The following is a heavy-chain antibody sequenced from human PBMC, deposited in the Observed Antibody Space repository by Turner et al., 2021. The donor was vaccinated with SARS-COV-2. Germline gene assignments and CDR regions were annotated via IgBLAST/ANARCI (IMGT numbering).Heavy chain of an antibody. J-gene: IGHJ6*02. D-gene: IGHD2-15*01. CDR3: ASTSVVNYGMDV. CDR2: ISSSSSTI. V-gene: IGHV3-48*01. Sequence: EVQRVESGGCLVGPGGSLRLPCAASAFTFSRYSMNWVRQAPGKGLEWVSYISSSSSTIYYADSVKGRFTISRDNAKNSLYLQMNSLRAEDTAVYYCASTSVVNYGMDVWGQGTTVTVSS. CDR1: AFTFSRYS.